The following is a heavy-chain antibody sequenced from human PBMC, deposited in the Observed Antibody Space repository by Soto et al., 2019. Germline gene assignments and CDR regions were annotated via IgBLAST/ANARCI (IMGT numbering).Heavy chain of an antibody. V-gene: IGHV4-34*01. CDR1: GGSFSGHY. D-gene: IGHD3-3*02. Sequence: QVQLQQWGAGLLKPSETLSLTCAVYGGSFSGHYWSWIRQPPGKGLEWIGEVDHRGSTSYVSSLKSVVTRSVATSNGQFALKLTSGTAADAAVYYCAKALGRPPQGDYLGQGTLVTVSS. CDR2: VDHRGST. J-gene: IGHJ4*02. CDR3: AKALGRPPQGDY.